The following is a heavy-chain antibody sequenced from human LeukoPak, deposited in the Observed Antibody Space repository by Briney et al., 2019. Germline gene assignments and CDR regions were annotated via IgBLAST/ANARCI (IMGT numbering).Heavy chain of an antibody. J-gene: IGHJ3*02. Sequence: SQTLCLTCTVSGGSISSGGYYWSWIRQHPGKGLEWIGYIYYSGSTYYNPSLKSRVTISVDTSKNQFSLKLSSVTAADTAVYYCARVPPKIDAFDIWGQGTMVTVSS. CDR2: IYYSGST. CDR3: ARVPPKIDAFDI. CDR1: GGSISSGGYY. V-gene: IGHV4-31*03.